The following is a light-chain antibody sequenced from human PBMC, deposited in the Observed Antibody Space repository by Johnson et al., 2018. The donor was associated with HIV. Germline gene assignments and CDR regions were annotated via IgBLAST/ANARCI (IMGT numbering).Light chain of an antibody. CDR3: GTWDSSLSASYG. Sequence: QSALTQPPSVSAAPGQKVTISCSGSSSNIGNNYVSWYQQLPGTAPKLLIYDNNKRPSGIPDRFSGSKSGTSATLGITGLQTGDEADYYCGTWDSSLSASYGFGTGTKVTVL. J-gene: IGLJ1*01. CDR2: DNN. CDR1: SSNIGNNY. V-gene: IGLV1-51*01.